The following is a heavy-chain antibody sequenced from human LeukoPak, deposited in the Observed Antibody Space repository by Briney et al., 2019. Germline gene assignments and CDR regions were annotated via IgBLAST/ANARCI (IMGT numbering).Heavy chain of an antibody. V-gene: IGHV4-4*09. CDR1: GGSISSYY. CDR3: ARRPGYSSSWGYLDV. Sequence: SETLSLTCTVSGGSISSYYWSWIRQPPGKGLEWIGYIYISGSTNYNPSLKSRVTISVDTSKNQFSLKLSSVTAADTAVYYCARRPGYSSSWGYLDVWGKGTTVTVSS. J-gene: IGHJ6*04. CDR2: IYISGST. D-gene: IGHD6-13*01.